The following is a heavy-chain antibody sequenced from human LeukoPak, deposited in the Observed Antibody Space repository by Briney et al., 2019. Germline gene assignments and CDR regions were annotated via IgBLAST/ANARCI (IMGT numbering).Heavy chain of an antibody. V-gene: IGHV3-53*01. CDR2: IYSGGST. D-gene: IGHD4-17*01. CDR3: AIDYGDYGGVPFDI. CDR1: GFTVSSNY. Sequence: GGSLRLSCAASGFTVSSNYMSWVRQAPGKGLEWVSVIYSGGSTYYADSVKGRFTISRDNSKNTLYLQMNSLRAEDTAVYYCAIDYGDYGGVPFDIWGQGTMVTVSS. J-gene: IGHJ3*02.